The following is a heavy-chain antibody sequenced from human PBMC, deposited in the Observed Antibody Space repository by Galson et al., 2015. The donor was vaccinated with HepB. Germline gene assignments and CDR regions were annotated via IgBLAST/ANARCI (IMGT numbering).Heavy chain of an antibody. CDR2: ISSSSSTI. CDR1: GFTFSIYS. Sequence: SLRLSCAASGFTFSIYSINWVRQAPGKGLEWVSYISSSSSTIHYADSVKGRFAISRDNAKNSVYLQMSSLRDEDTAVYFCARGGSAWHGFDYWGQGTLVNVSS. J-gene: IGHJ4*02. D-gene: IGHD6-19*01. CDR3: ARGGSAWHGFDY. V-gene: IGHV3-48*02.